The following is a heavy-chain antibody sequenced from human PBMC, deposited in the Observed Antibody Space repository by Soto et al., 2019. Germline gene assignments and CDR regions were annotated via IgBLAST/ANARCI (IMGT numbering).Heavy chain of an antibody. CDR3: ARGGGVGVAGSAAFDM. CDR2: INPATGAA. D-gene: IGHD3-3*01. Sequence: QLHLVQSGAVVKKPGASVTVSCSASGYPVTAYYMHWVRQAPGRGLEWMGGINPATGAAKYTQTFQGGVTMTRDTAKSTGFMEPGGLTSGDPAVFFCARGGGVGVAGSAAFDMWGQGTLVTVSS. V-gene: IGHV1-2*02. J-gene: IGHJ3*02. CDR1: GYPVTAYY.